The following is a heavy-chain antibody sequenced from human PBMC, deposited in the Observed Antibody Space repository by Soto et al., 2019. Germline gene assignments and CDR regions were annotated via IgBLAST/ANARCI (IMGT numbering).Heavy chain of an antibody. Sequence: GGSLRLSCGASGFTFSNYAMNWVRQAPGKGLEWVTGISGRGSSKYYADSVKGRFTISRDNSKNTIYLQMNSLRAEDTAVYYCARESTVTTFKIYYYGMDVWGQGTTVTASS. V-gene: IGHV3-23*01. CDR1: GFTFSNYA. D-gene: IGHD4-17*01. CDR3: ARESTVTTFKIYYYGMDV. CDR2: ISGRGSSK. J-gene: IGHJ6*02.